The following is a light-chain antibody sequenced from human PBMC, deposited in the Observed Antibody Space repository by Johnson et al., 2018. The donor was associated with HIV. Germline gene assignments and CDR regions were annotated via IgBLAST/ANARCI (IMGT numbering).Light chain of an antibody. CDR1: IANIGNNY. CDR2: ENN. J-gene: IGLJ1*01. V-gene: IGLV1-51*02. CDR3: GTWDSSLKTGYV. Sequence: QSVLTQPPSVSAAPGQRVTISCSGGIANIGNNYVSWYQQLPGTAPKLLIYENNERPSGITDRFSGSQSGTSATLGITGLQTGDEADYYCGTWDSSLKTGYVFGTGTKVTVL.